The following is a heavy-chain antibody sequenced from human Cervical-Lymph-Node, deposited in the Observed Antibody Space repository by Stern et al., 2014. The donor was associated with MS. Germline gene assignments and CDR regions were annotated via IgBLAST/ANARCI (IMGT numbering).Heavy chain of an antibody. V-gene: IGHV1-46*03. CDR2: INPSGGST. J-gene: IGHJ4*02. Sequence: VQLVQSGAEVKKPGASVKLSCKASGYTFTSYYLHWVRQAPGQGLEWMGIINPSGGSTTYAQKFQGRVTMTRDTSTSTVYMGLSSLRSEDTAVYYCARVEIASWKFDYWGQGTLVTVSS. D-gene: IGHD2-2*01. CDR3: ARVEIASWKFDY. CDR1: GYTFTSYY.